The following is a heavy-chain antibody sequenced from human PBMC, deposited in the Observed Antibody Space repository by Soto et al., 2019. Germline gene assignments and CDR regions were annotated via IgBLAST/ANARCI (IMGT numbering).Heavy chain of an antibody. V-gene: IGHV4-30-4*01. CDR2: IHYSGSI. CDR3: AREDDGGDRDYYGLDV. J-gene: IGHJ6*02. CDR1: GGSISTDHYH. D-gene: IGHD2-21*02. Sequence: QVQLQESGPGLVRPSQTLSLICTVSGGSISTDHYHWTWIRQAPGKGLEWIGYIHYSGSIQFNPSLQSRVSMSVDTSKNLFSLRLSSVTAADTAVYFCAREDDGGDRDYYGLDVWGQGTTVTISS.